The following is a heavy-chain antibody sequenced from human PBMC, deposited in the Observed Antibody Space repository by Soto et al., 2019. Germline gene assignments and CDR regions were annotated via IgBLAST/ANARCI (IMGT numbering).Heavy chain of an antibody. D-gene: IGHD3-22*01. J-gene: IGHJ4*02. CDR3: ARAGGDYYDSSGYYPGHYFDY. CDR2: IIPIFGTA. Sequence: QVQLVQSGAEVKKPGSSVKVSCKASGGTFSSYAISWVRQAPGQGLEWMGGIIPIFGTANYAQKFQGRVTITADESTSTAYMELSSLRSEETAVYYCARAGGDYYDSSGYYPGHYFDYWGQGTLVTVSS. CDR1: GGTFSSYA. V-gene: IGHV1-69*01.